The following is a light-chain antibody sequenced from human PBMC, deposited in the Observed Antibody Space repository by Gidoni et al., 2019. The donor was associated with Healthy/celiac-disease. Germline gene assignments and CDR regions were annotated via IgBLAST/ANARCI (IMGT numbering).Light chain of an antibody. Sequence: EIVLTQSTGTLSLSPGERATLSCRASQSVSSSSLAWYQQKPGQAPRLLIYGASSRATGIPDRFSGSGSGTDFTLTISRLEPEDFAVYYCQQYVSSPRTFGQGTKVEIK. CDR3: QQYVSSPRT. CDR1: QSVSSSS. J-gene: IGKJ1*01. V-gene: IGKV3-20*01. CDR2: GAS.